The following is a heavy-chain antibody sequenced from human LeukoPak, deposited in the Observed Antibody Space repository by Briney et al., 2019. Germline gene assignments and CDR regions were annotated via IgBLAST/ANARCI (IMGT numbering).Heavy chain of an antibody. V-gene: IGHV3-23*01. CDR2: ISGSGGST. D-gene: IGHD3-22*01. CDR3: AKDSAHNDYYDSSGYYPDAFDI. CDR1: GFTFSSYA. Sequence: GGSLRLSCAASGFTFSSYAMSWVRQAPGKGLEWVSAISGSGGSTYYADSVKGRFTISRDNSKNTLYLQMNSLRAEDTAVYYCAKDSAHNDYYDSSGYYPDAFDIWGQGTMVTVSS. J-gene: IGHJ3*02.